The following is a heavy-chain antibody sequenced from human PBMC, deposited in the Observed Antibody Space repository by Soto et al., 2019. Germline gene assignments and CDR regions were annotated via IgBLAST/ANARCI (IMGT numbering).Heavy chain of an antibody. V-gene: IGHV3-15*07. CDR3: ARDRQPDGIWTFDF. CDR2: IKSKTDGGTT. D-gene: IGHD2-15*01. J-gene: IGHJ4*02. Sequence: PGGSLRLSCAASGFSFSNAWMNWVRQAPGKGLEWVGRIKSKTDGGTTDYAAPVKGRFTISRDDSKNTLYLEMNSLEIEDTDVYYCARDRQPDGIWTFDFWGRGAQVTVSS. CDR1: GFSFSNAW.